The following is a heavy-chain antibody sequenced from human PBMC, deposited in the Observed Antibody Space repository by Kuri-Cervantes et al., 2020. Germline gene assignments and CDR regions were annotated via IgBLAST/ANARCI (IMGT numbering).Heavy chain of an antibody. V-gene: IGHV3-49*04. Sequence: GESLKISCTTSGFTFGDYAISWVRQAPGKGLEWVSFIRRKIYGGTTENAASVKGRFTISRDDSKSIAYLQMNSLRIEDTAVYYCTRLDSRSYFDYWGQGTLVTVSS. CDR2: IRRKIYGGTT. CDR1: GFTFGDYA. J-gene: IGHJ4*02. D-gene: IGHD3-22*01. CDR3: TRLDSRSYFDY.